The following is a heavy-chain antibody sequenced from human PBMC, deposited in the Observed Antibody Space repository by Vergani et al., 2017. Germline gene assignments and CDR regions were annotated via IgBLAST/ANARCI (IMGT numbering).Heavy chain of an antibody. V-gene: IGHV3-33*01. CDR2: IWYDGSNK. D-gene: IGHD3-10*01. J-gene: IGHJ6*03. CDR3: ARDVMSGGNYMDV. Sequence: QVQLVESGGGVVQPGRSLRLSCAASGFTFSSYGMHWVRQAPGKGLGWVAVIWYDGSNKYYADSVKGRFTISRDNSKNTLYLQMNSLRAEDTAVYYCARDVMSGGNYMDVWGKGTTVTVSS. CDR1: GFTFSSYG.